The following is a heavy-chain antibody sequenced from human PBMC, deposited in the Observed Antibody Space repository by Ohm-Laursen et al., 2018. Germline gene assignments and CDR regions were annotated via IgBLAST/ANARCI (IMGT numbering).Heavy chain of an antibody. Sequence: SLRLSCSASGFNFGNYAMHWVRQVPGKGLEWVSGISWNSGSIGYADSVKGRFTISRDNAKNSLYLQMNSLRAEDTALYYCAKDFWTSSGWRDQPGLYYYGMDVWGQGTTVTVSS. D-gene: IGHD6-19*01. CDR1: GFNFGNYA. CDR2: ISWNSGSI. CDR3: AKDFWTSSGWRDQPGLYYYGMDV. V-gene: IGHV3-9*01. J-gene: IGHJ6*02.